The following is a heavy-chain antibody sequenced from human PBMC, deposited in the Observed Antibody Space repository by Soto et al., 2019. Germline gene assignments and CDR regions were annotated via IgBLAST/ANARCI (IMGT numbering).Heavy chain of an antibody. CDR1: GYTFTSYY. CDR2: MNPNSGNT. D-gene: IGHD4-17*01. V-gene: IGHV1-8*02. CDR3: LVGGDYGVYFDY. J-gene: IGHJ4*02. Sequence: ASVTVSCKASGYTFTSYYINWVRQAPGQGLEWMGWMNPNSGNTGYAQKFQGRVTMTRNTSISTAYMELSSLRSEDTAVYYCLVGGDYGVYFDYWGQGTLVTVSS.